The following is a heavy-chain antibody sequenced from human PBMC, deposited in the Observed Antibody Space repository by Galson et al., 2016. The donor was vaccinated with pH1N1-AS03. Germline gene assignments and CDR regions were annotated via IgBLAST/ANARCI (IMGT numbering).Heavy chain of an antibody. CDR3: VRESEISGVVFFNY. Sequence: SVKVSCKASGYTFTTYGISWVRQAPGQGLEWMGWISAYYGDTHFAHKFQERVTLTRDTSTATAYMELRNLRSDDTAVYYCVRESEISGVVFFNYWGQGTLSPSP. V-gene: IGHV1-18*01. CDR2: ISAYYGDT. D-gene: IGHD3-3*01. J-gene: IGHJ4*02. CDR1: GYTFTTYG.